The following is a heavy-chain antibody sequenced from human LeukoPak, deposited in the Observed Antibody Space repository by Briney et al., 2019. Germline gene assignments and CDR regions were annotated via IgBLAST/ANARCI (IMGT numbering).Heavy chain of an antibody. V-gene: IGHV3-48*04. CDR1: GFTFSSYY. CDR3: ASSTVTTDFDY. J-gene: IGHJ4*02. D-gene: IGHD4-11*01. CDR2: ISPSSSTI. Sequence: GGSLRLSCAASGFTFSSYYMNWVRQAPGKGLEWVSYISPSSSTIYYADSVKGRFTISRDNAKNSLYLQMNSLRAEDTAVYYCASSTVTTDFDYWGQGTLVTVSS.